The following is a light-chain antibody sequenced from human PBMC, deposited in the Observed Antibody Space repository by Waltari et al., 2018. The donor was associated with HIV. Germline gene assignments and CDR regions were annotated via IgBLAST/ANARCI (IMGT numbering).Light chain of an antibody. J-gene: IGLJ1*01. Sequence: QSALTQPRSVSGSPGQSVTISCTGTSSDVGDYNSVSWYQQHPGKAPKLMVYDVSKWPSGVPDRSPGSKSGNTASLTISGLQAEDEAAYYCCSYAGTYTYVFGTRTKVTVL. V-gene: IGLV2-11*01. CDR3: CSYAGTYTYV. CDR2: DVS. CDR1: SSDVGDYNS.